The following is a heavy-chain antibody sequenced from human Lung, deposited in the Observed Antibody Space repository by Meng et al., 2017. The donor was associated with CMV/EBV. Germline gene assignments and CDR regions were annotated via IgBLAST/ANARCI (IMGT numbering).Heavy chain of an antibody. CDR2: IGTNNGNT. D-gene: IGHD1-14*01. CDR3: ASDLPGGTKRTWLDL. Sequence: VQLVQSESDGRKPGASVTVLSKALATNFKNNCAVCGHQAPGQGPEWIEWIGTNNGNTNYDHNYQGRFTMTTNTSTSTAYMELRSLRSADTAVYYCASDLPGGTKRTWLDLWGQGTLVTVSS. CDR1: ATNFKNNC. V-gene: IGHV1-18*01. J-gene: IGHJ5*02.